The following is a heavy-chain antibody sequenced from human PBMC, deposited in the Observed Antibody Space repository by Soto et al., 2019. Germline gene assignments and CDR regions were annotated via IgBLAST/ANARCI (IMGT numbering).Heavy chain of an antibody. CDR2: INHSGST. D-gene: IGHD3-16*01. CDR1: GGSFSGYY. J-gene: IGHJ3*02. CDR3: ARTRRYDYIWGSPYDAFDI. Sequence: ASETLSLTCAVYGGSFSGYYWSWIRQPPGKGLEWIGEINHSGSTNYNPSLKSRVTISVDTSKNQFSLKLSSVTAADTAVYYCARTRRYDYIWGSPYDAFDIWGQGTMVTVSS. V-gene: IGHV4-34*01.